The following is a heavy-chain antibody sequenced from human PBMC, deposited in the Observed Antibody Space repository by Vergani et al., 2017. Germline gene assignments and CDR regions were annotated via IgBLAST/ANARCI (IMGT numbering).Heavy chain of an antibody. CDR1: GFTFRIYG. J-gene: IGHJ6*03. V-gene: IGHV3-30*02. D-gene: IGHD2-8*01. Sequence: QVQLVESGGGVVQPGGSLRLSCIASGFTFRIYGMHWVRQAPGKGLEWVAFIRYDGTKRFYGDSVKGRFTISRDNSKNTLYLQMNNLRAADTAVYYCARSGYCAHGVCYMTYYYYMDVWGKGTAVTVSS. CDR2: IRYDGTKR. CDR3: ARSGYCAHGVCYMTYYYYMDV.